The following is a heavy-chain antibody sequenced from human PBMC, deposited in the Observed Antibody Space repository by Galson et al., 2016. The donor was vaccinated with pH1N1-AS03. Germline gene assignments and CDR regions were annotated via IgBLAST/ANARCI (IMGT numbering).Heavy chain of an antibody. Sequence: SVKVSCKASGDSFSSYAFTWVRLAPEQGLEWMGGIIPIFGKPQYAQKFQGRVTITADESTTTVYMDLSSLISDDTAMYYCARDGPGIVRANAHWGQGTLVTVSS. J-gene: IGHJ1*01. D-gene: IGHD1-14*01. CDR2: IIPIFGKP. CDR1: GDSFSSYA. CDR3: ARDGPGIVRANAH. V-gene: IGHV1-69*13.